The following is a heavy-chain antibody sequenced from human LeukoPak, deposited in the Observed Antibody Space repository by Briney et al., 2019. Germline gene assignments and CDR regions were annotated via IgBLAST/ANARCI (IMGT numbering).Heavy chain of an antibody. CDR1: GGSISGSSYY. V-gene: IGHV4-39*07. CDR3: ARDPPRGYGLDV. CDR2: LYYTGST. J-gene: IGHJ6*02. Sequence: SETLSLTCTVSGGSISGSSYYWGWIRQPPGKGLEWIGTLYYTGSTYYNPSLKSRVTISVDKSKNQYSLNLSSVTAADTAVYYCARDPPRGYGLDVWGPGITVTVS.